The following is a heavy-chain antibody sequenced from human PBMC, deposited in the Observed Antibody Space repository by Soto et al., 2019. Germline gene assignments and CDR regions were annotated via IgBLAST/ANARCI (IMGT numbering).Heavy chain of an antibody. J-gene: IGHJ4*02. V-gene: IGHV4-30-2*01. Sequence: SETLSLTCAVSGGSIDSGAFSLSGSRQPPGKGLEWIGYVTHSGTAYSIPSLNGRLTLSVDSSQTQFSLKLTSVTAADSAFYYCARIHWAQSSLDYWGRGILVTVS. CDR2: VTHSGTA. CDR1: GGSIDSGAFS. CDR3: ARIHWAQSSLDY. D-gene: IGHD6-19*01.